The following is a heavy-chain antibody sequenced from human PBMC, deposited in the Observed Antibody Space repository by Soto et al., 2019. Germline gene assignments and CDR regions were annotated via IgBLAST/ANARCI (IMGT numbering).Heavy chain of an antibody. J-gene: IGHJ6*02. D-gene: IGHD3-9*01. Sequence: PSETLSLTCTVSGDSISGYYWSWIRQPPGKGLEWIGYIYYSGSTNYNPSLRSRVTIFLDTSKNQFSLKLSSVTAADTAVYYCARDILTARYAMDVWGPGTMVTVSS. CDR2: IYYSGST. V-gene: IGHV4-59*12. CDR1: GDSISGYY. CDR3: ARDILTARYAMDV.